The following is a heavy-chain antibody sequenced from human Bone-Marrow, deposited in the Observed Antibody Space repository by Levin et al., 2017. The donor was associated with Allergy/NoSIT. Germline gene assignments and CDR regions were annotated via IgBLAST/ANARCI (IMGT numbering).Heavy chain of an antibody. Sequence: ASQTLSLTCAVYGGALVDYHWTWIHQPPGRGLEWIGQVSDGGVTNYNPSLRSRVIMSVDTSKRQFSLRLRSVTVADTAVYYCAALVGSGSSNWFFDLWGRGTLVTV. CDR1: GGALVDYH. V-gene: IGHV4-34*01. D-gene: IGHD3-3*01. CDR3: AALVGSGSSNWFFDL. J-gene: IGHJ2*01. CDR2: VSDGGVT.